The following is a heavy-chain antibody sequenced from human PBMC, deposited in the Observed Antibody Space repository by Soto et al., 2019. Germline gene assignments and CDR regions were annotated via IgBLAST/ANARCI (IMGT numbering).Heavy chain of an antibody. CDR3: ASDHNYDYVWGSYRSRWFDP. Sequence: PVGSLRLSCAASGFTFSSYWMSWVRQAPGKGLEWVANIRQDGSEKYYVDSVKGRFTISRDNAKNSLYLQMNSLRSEDTAVYYCASDHNYDYVWGSYRSRWFDPWGQGTLVTVSS. CDR1: GFTFSSYW. J-gene: IGHJ5*02. V-gene: IGHV3-7*03. D-gene: IGHD3-16*02. CDR2: IRQDGSEK.